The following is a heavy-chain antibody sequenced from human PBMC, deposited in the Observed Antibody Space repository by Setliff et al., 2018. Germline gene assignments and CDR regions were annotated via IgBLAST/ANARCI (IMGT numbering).Heavy chain of an antibody. J-gene: IGHJ6*02. CDR1: GFTFSSYW. Sequence: GGSLRLSCAASGFTFSSYWMSWVRQAPGKGLEWVANIKQDGSEKYYVDSVKGRFTISRDNAKNSLYLQMNSLRAEDTAVYYCARYQSSSRYRPLYYYYGMDVWGQGTTVTVSS. V-gene: IGHV3-7*01. CDR3: ARYQSSSRYRPLYYYYGMDV. CDR2: IKQDGSEK. D-gene: IGHD6-13*01.